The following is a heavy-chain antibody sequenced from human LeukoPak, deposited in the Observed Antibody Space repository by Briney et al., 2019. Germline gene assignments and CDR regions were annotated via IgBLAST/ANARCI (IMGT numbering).Heavy chain of an antibody. CDR1: GFTSSSYA. J-gene: IGHJ4*02. CDR2: ISYDGSNK. V-gene: IGHV3-30*04. Sequence: GRSLRLSCAASGFTSSSYAMHWVRQAPGKGREREAVISYDGSNKYYADSVKGRFTISRDNSKNTLYLQMNSLRAEDTAVYYCARASRYCSGGSCYGFDYWGQGTLVTVSS. CDR3: ARASRYCSGGSCYGFDY. D-gene: IGHD2-15*01.